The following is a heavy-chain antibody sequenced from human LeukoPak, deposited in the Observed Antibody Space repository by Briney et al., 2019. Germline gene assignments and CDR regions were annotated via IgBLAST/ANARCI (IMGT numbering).Heavy chain of an antibody. CDR2: IYSDNT. V-gene: IGHV3-53*01. CDR1: GFTVSSNS. J-gene: IGHJ4*02. Sequence: GGSLRLSCTVSGFTVSSNSMSWVRQAPGKGLEWGSFIYSDNTHYSDSVKGRFTISRDNSKNTLYLQMNSLRAEDTAVYYCARSMVTIPIPGGYWGQGTLVTVSS. D-gene: IGHD2-2*02. CDR3: ARSMVTIPIPGGY.